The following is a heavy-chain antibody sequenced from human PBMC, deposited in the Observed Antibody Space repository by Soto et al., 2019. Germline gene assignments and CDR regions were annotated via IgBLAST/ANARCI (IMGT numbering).Heavy chain of an antibody. CDR3: ARQRITMVRGVISVGGPTAFDI. CDR2: IYSGGST. J-gene: IGHJ3*02. V-gene: IGHV3-66*04. Sequence: RGSLRLSCAASGFTVSSNYMSWVRQAPGKGLEWVSVIYSGGSTYYADSVKGRFTISRDNSKNTLYLQMNSLRAEDTAVYYCARQRITMVRGVISVGGPTAFDIWGQGTMVTVSS. D-gene: IGHD3-10*01. CDR1: GFTVSSNY.